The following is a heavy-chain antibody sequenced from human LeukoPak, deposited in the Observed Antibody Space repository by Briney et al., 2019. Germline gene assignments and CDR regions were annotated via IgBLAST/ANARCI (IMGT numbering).Heavy chain of an antibody. J-gene: IGHJ5*02. Sequence: SETLSLTCTVSGGSISSYYWSWIRQPAGKGLEWIGRIYTSGSTNYNPSLKSRVTMSVDTSKNQFSLKLSSVTAADTAVYYCARDLSAYCSSTSCYKGGIDPWGQGTLVIVSS. CDR3: ARDLSAYCSSTSCYKGGIDP. CDR1: GGSISSYY. D-gene: IGHD2-2*02. CDR2: IYTSGST. V-gene: IGHV4-4*07.